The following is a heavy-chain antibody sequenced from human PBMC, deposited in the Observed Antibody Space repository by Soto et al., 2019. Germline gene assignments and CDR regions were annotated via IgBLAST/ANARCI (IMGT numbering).Heavy chain of an antibody. CDR3: TTLWGGGSDH. D-gene: IGHD3-16*01. CDR2: IISKSAGGAT. Sequence: EVQLVESGGDLVKPGGSLRLSCEASGFTFSNAWMSWVRQAPGKGLEWVGRIISKSAGGATDYGAPVKGRFTVSKEESKDTLYLQMNGLKTWDTAVYYCTTLWGGGSDHWGQGTLVTVSS. J-gene: IGHJ4*02. CDR1: GFTFSNAW. V-gene: IGHV3-15*05.